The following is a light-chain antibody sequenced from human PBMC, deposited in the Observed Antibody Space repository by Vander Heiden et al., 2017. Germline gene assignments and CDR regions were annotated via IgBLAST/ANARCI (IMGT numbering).Light chain of an antibody. V-gene: IGKV1-5*01. CDR1: QSISSW. J-gene: IGKJ2*01. Sequence: DIQMTQSPSTLSASVGDRVTITCRASQSISSWLAWYQQKPGKAPKLLIYDASSLESGVPSRFSGSGSGTEFTLTISSLQPDDFATYYCQHENSSPFTFGQGTKMDIK. CDR3: QHENSSPFT. CDR2: DAS.